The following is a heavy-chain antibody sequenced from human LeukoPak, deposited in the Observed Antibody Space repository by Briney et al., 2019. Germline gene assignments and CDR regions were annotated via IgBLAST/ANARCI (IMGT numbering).Heavy chain of an antibody. CDR1: GFTFSSYW. Sequence: PGGSLRLSCAASGFTFSSYWMSWVRQAPGKGLEWVANIKQDGSEKYYVDPVKGRFTISRDNAKNSLYLQMNSLRAEDTAVYYCAREKTVAAYDAFDIWGQGTMVTVSS. J-gene: IGHJ3*02. D-gene: IGHD6-19*01. CDR3: AREKTVAAYDAFDI. V-gene: IGHV3-7*03. CDR2: IKQDGSEK.